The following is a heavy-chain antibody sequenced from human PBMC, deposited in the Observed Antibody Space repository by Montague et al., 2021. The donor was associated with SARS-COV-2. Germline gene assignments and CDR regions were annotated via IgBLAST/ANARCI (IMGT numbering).Heavy chain of an antibody. Sequence: SETLSLTCSVSGPWVTRNSGAYRWSTRLNAKHQLLTDAIYYIGNKYYNPSLESRVTISVDTSENQFSLKLRSVIAADTAVHYCARLLPDGTVVATDIPFDSWGQGTLVTGSS. CDR2: IYYIGNK. CDR3: ARLLPDGTVVATDIPFDS. V-gene: IGHV4-39*01. D-gene: IGHD2-21*02. CDR1: GPWVTRNSGA. J-gene: IGHJ4*02.